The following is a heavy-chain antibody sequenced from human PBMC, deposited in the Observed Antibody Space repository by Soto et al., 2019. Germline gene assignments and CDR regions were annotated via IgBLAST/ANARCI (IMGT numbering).Heavy chain of an antibody. J-gene: IGHJ6*02. CDR1: GFSLSTSGMC. D-gene: IGHD3-3*01. CDR3: ARGLLETLEWLSRPQRNYYYYGMDV. CDR2: IDWDDDK. V-gene: IGHV2-70*11. Sequence: SGPTLVNPTQTLTLTCTFSGFSLSTSGMCVSWIRQPPGKALEWLARIDWDDDKYYSTSLKTRLTISKDTSKNQVVLTMTNMDPVDTATYYCARGLLETLEWLSRPQRNYYYYGMDVWGQGTTVTVSS.